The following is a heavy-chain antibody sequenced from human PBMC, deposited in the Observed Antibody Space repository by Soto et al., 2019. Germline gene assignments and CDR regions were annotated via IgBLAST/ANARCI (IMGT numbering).Heavy chain of an antibody. Sequence: ASVKVSCKASGYTFTGYYMHWVRPAPGQGLEWMGWINPNSGGTNYAQKFQGWVTMTRDTSISTAYMELSRLRSDDTAVYYCARGGQLASPKNFDYWGQGTLVTVSS. CDR1: GYTFTGYY. CDR2: INPNSGGT. V-gene: IGHV1-2*04. D-gene: IGHD6-6*01. CDR3: ARGGQLASPKNFDY. J-gene: IGHJ4*02.